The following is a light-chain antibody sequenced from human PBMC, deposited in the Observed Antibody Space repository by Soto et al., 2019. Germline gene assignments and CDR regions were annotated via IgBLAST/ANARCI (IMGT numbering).Light chain of an antibody. CDR3: SSYTSINTLL. CDR2: EVS. CDR1: SSDIGGYDS. V-gene: IGLV2-14*01. J-gene: IGLJ2*01. Sequence: QSALTQPASVSGFPGQSITISCTGTSSDIGGYDSVSWYQQHPGKAPKLLIYEVSSRPSGVSDRFSGSKSGNTASLTISGLQPEDETDYYCSSYTSINTLLFGGGTKLTVL.